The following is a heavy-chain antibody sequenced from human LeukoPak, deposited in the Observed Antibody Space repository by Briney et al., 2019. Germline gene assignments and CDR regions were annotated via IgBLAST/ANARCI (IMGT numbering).Heavy chain of an antibody. CDR2: ISGSGGST. D-gene: IGHD1-26*01. CDR1: GFAFSSYA. CDR3: AKDSKAVVGATAA. J-gene: IGHJ5*02. Sequence: PGGSPRLSCAASGFAFSSYAMSWVRQAPGKGLEWVSAISGSGGSTYYADSVKGRFTISRDNSKNTLYLQMNSLRAEDTAVYYCAKDSKAVVGATAAWGQGTLVTVSS. V-gene: IGHV3-23*01.